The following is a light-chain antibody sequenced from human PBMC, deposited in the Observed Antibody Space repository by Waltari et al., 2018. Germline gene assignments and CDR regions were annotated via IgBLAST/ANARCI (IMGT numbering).Light chain of an antibody. CDR2: DAS. CDR3: PQYDSLPIT. Sequence: DIQMTQSPSSLSVSVGDSVTITCQATQDIDDYLNWYQQKPWKPPNLLISDASNLETGVPSRFSVSGSGTDFTFTINSLQPSDFATYYCPQYDSLPITFGQGTRLDIK. CDR1: QDIDDY. V-gene: IGKV1-33*01. J-gene: IGKJ5*01.